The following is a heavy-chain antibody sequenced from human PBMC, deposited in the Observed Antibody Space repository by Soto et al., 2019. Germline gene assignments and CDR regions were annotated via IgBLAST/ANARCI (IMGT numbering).Heavy chain of an antibody. CDR1: GVSINTFY. CDR3: SRAAIQGHQLEGQSPTSQTLDY. V-gene: IGHV4-34*01. Sequence: SVTLSLTCTVAGVSINTFYWNWIRKPPGEGLEWIGEVSHSGSANYNPSLKSRLTMSVDTSKNQFSLKLTSVTAADSAIYYCSRAAIQGHQLEGQSPTSQTLDYWGQGILVTVSS. CDR2: VSHSGSA. D-gene: IGHD1-1*01. J-gene: IGHJ4*02.